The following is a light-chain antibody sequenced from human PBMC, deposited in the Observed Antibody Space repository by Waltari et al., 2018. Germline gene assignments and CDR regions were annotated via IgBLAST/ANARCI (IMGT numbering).Light chain of an antibody. CDR2: GAS. Sequence: DVQMTQSPSSLSASVGDRVTITCRASQAIESYLNWYQQKPGKPPRRLIYGASSLESGVPSRFSGRRSGTDFTLIISSLQPEDFATYYCLQYNSNPPTFGGGTKVEIK. CDR3: LQYNSNPPT. J-gene: IGKJ4*01. V-gene: IGKV1-17*01. CDR1: QAIESY.